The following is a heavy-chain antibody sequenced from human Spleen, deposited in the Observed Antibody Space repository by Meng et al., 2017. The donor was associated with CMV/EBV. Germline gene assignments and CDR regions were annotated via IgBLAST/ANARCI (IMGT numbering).Heavy chain of an antibody. Sequence: GGSLRLSCAASGFTLSSYWMSWVRQAPGRGLEWVSAISGSGGSTYYADSVKGRFTTSRDNAKNSLYLQMNSLRAEDTAFYYCAKDRAVATIGYYGMDLWGQGTTVTVSS. V-gene: IGHV3-23*01. CDR3: AKDRAVATIGYYGMDL. CDR1: GFTLSSYW. CDR2: ISGSGGST. J-gene: IGHJ6*02. D-gene: IGHD5-12*01.